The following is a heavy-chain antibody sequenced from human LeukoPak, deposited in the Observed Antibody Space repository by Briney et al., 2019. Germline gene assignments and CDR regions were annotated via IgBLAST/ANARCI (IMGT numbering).Heavy chain of an antibody. D-gene: IGHD3-22*01. CDR3: ARDLYYDDSGYYYHDY. V-gene: IGHV3-53*01. Sequence: PGGSLRLSCAASGFTVRSNYMSWVRRAPGKGLECVSVIYGGGSTFYADSVKGRFTVSRDNSKNTLYLQMNSLRAEDTAVYYCARDLYYDDSGYYYHDYWGQGILVTVSS. CDR1: GFTVRSNY. CDR2: IYGGGST. J-gene: IGHJ4*02.